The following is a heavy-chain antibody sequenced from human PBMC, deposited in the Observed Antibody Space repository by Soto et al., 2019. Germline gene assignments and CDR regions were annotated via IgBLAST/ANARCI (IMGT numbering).Heavy chain of an antibody. CDR2: IYPGDSDT. CDR3: ARLENWGGDCYPLKFDC. CDR1: GYNFPSSW. V-gene: IGHV5-51*01. J-gene: IGHJ4*02. Sequence: GESLKISCKGSGYNFPSSWIAWVRQMPGKGLEWMGIIYPGDSDTRYSPSFEGQVTLSVDKSISTAHLQWSSLKASDTAMYYCARLENWGGDCYPLKFDCWGQGTLVTVSS. D-gene: IGHD2-21*02.